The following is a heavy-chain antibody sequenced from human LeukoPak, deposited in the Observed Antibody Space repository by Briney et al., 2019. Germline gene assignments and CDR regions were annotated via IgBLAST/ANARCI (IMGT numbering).Heavy chain of an antibody. Sequence: SQTLSLTCVVSGDSVSSKNGAWHWIRQSPSRGLEWLGRTYYRSKWYNDYAESMEGRMTISQDTSKNQYSLHLNSVTPDDTAVYYCARDFGTTGWHTFDYWGQGTLVTVPS. J-gene: IGHJ4*02. CDR1: GDSVSSKNGA. D-gene: IGHD6-19*01. CDR2: TYYRSKWYN. CDR3: ARDFGTTGWHTFDY. V-gene: IGHV6-1*01.